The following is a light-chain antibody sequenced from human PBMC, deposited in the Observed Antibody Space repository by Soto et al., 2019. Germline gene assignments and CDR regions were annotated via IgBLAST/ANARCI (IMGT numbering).Light chain of an antibody. CDR3: GTWDGSLSPGGV. CDR1: SSNIGNNY. CDR2: DND. J-gene: IGLJ1*01. Sequence: QSVLTQPPSVSAAPGQKVTISCSGSSSNIGNNYVSWYQQVPGRAPKLLIYDNDRRPSGIPDRFSGSKSGTSATLGVTGLQTGDEADYYCGTWDGSLSPGGVFGTGTKVTVL. V-gene: IGLV1-51*01.